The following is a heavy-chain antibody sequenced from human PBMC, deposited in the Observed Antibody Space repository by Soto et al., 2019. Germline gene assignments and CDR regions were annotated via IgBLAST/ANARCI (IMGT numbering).Heavy chain of an antibody. D-gene: IGHD3-16*01. CDR1: GYNFSTYW. V-gene: IGHV5-51*01. J-gene: IGHJ6*02. CDR2: IYPGDSNK. CDR3: ARTRTFSLGFYYFGMDV. Sequence: GESLKISCEGSGYNFSTYWIGWVRQMPGRGLEWMGIIYPGDSNKKYSPSFEGRVTISADKSISTAYLQWSSLKASDTAMYCCARTRTFSLGFYYFGMDVWGQGTTVTVSS.